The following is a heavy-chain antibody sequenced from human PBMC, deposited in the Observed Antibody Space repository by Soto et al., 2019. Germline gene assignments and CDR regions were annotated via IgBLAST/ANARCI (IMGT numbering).Heavy chain of an antibody. CDR3: ARREAMDYYSGMDV. CDR2: IWYDGSNK. J-gene: IGHJ6*02. D-gene: IGHD5-18*01. CDR1: GFTFSSYG. Sequence: GGSLRLSCAASGFTFSSYGMHWVRQAPGKGLEWVAVIWYDGSNKYYADSVKGRFTISRDNSKNTLYLQMNSLRAEDTAVYYCARREAMDYYSGMDVWGQGTTVTVSS. V-gene: IGHV3-33*01.